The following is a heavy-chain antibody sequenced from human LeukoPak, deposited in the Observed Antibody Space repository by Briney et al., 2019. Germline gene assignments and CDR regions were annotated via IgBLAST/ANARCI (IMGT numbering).Heavy chain of an antibody. J-gene: IGHJ4*02. V-gene: IGHV4-38-2*01. Sequence: SETLSLTCAVSGYSISSGYYWGWIRQPPGKALDWIGSIYHSGSTYYNPSLKSRVTISVDTSKNQFSLKLSSVTAADTAVYYCASLGGPIAVAGTGYWGQGTLVTVSS. D-gene: IGHD6-19*01. CDR2: IYHSGST. CDR1: GYSISSGYY. CDR3: ASLGGPIAVAGTGY.